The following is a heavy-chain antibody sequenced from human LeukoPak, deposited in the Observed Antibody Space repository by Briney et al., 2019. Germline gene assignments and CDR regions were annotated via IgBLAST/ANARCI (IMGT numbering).Heavy chain of an antibody. CDR2: INPSSGGT. CDR1: GYTFTAYY. V-gene: IGHV1-2*02. CDR3: ARRRDYFDY. J-gene: IGHJ4*02. Sequence: ASVKVSCKASGYTFTAYYMHWVRQAPGQGLEWMGWINPSSGGTNYAQKFQGRVIMTRDTSISTAHMELSRLRSDDTAVYYCARRRDYFDYWGQGTLVTVSS.